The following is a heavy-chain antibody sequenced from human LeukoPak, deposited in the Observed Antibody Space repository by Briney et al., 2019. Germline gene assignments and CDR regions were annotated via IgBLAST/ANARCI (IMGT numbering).Heavy chain of an antibody. CDR3: ARGDCSSTSCYLGY. Sequence: PSETLSLTCTVSGGSVSSGSYYWSWIRQPPGKGLEWIGYIYYSGSTNYNPSLKSRVTISVDTSKNQFSQKLSSVTAADTAVYYCARGDCSSTSCYLGYWGQGTLVTVSS. CDR2: IYYSGST. V-gene: IGHV4-61*01. D-gene: IGHD2-2*01. J-gene: IGHJ4*02. CDR1: GGSVSSGSYY.